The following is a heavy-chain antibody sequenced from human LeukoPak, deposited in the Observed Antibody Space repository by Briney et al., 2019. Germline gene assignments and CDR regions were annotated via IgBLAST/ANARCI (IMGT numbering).Heavy chain of an antibody. CDR2: INSGGSST. D-gene: IGHD5-18*01. CDR3: ARGGGYSWDAFDI. J-gene: IGHJ3*02. V-gene: IGHV3-74*01. Sequence: GGSLRLSCAASGFTFSSYWMHWVRQAPGKGLVWVSRINSGGSSTSYADSVKGRFTISRDNAKNTLYLQMNSLRAEDTAVYYCARGGGYSWDAFDIWGQGTMVTVSS. CDR1: GFTFSSYW.